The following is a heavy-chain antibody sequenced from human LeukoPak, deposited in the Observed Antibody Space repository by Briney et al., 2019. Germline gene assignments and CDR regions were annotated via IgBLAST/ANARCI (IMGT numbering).Heavy chain of an antibody. V-gene: IGHV3-30*19. CDR2: IPYDGSNK. CDR1: GFTFSSYG. D-gene: IGHD3-22*01. J-gene: IGHJ4*02. CDR3: GREGRNEYYYDSSGLTY. Sequence: PGGSLRLSCAAPGFTFSSYGMHWVRQAPGKGLEWVAFIPYDGSNKYYADSVKGRCTISRDNSKSTLYLQMNSLRAEDTAVYYCGREGRNEYYYDSSGLTYWGQGTLVTVSS.